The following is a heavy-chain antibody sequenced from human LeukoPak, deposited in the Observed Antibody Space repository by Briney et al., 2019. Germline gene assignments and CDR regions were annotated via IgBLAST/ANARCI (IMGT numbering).Heavy chain of an antibody. CDR3: AKAGSYYYDSSGYSY. D-gene: IGHD3-22*01. Sequence: GGSLRLSCAASGFTFSSYSMNWVRQAPGKGLEWVSAISGSGGSTYYADSVKGRFTISRDNSKNTLYLQMNSLRAEDTAVYYCAKAGSYYYDSSGYSYWGQGTLVTVSS. V-gene: IGHV3-23*01. CDR2: ISGSGGST. J-gene: IGHJ4*02. CDR1: GFTFSSYS.